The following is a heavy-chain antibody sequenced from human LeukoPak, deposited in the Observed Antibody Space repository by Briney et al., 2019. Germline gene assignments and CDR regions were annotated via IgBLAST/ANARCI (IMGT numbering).Heavy chain of an antibody. Sequence: GGSLRLSCAASGFTFTSYAMTWVRQAPGKGLEWVSSITDSGGTTYYADSVKGRFTISRDNYKNTLYLQMNSLRVEDTAVYCCARDPNGNYVGAFDFQRWGQGTLVTVSS. CDR2: ITDSGGTT. V-gene: IGHV3-23*01. CDR1: GFTFTSYA. D-gene: IGHD4-17*01. J-gene: IGHJ1*01. CDR3: ARDPNGNYVGAFDFQR.